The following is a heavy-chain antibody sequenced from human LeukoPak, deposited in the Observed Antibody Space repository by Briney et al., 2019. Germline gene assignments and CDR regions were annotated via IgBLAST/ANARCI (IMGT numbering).Heavy chain of an antibody. CDR1: RYTFTSYD. CDR3: ARLSQTPDYYGGGGYYFLGY. D-gene: IGHD3-22*01. Sequence: ASVKVSCKASRYTFTSYDINWVRQAPGQGREWMGWMNPNTGNTGYAQKFQGRVTMTRDTSINTAYLELRSLRSDDTAIYYCARLSQTPDYYGGGGYYFLGYWGQGTLVTVSS. CDR2: MNPNTGNT. J-gene: IGHJ4*02. V-gene: IGHV1-8*01.